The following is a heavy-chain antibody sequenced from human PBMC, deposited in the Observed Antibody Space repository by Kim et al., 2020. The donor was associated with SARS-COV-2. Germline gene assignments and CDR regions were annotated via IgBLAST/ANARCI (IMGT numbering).Heavy chain of an antibody. CDR1: GGTFSSYA. CDR3: ARDLVGSTNYYGSGSKRTDYYYGMDV. D-gene: IGHD3-10*01. Sequence: SVKVSCKASGGTFSSYAISWVRQAPGQGLEWMGGIIPIFGTANYAQKFQGRVTITADESTSTAYMELSSLRSEDTAVYYCARDLVGSTNYYGSGSKRTDYYYGMDVWGQGTTVTVSS. V-gene: IGHV1-69*13. CDR2: IIPIFGTA. J-gene: IGHJ6*02.